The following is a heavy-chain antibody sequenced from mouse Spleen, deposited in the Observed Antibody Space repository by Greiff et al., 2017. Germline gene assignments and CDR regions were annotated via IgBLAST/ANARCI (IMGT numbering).Heavy chain of an antibody. V-gene: IGHV5-17*02. J-gene: IGHJ2*01. CDR3: ARGPYGNYAHYFDY. Sequence: EVQLVESGGGLVQPGGSRKLSCAASGFTFSSFGMHWVRQAPEKGLEWVAYISSGSSTIYYADTVKGRFTISRDNPKNTLFLQMTSLRSEDTAMYYCARGPYGNYAHYFDYWGQGTTLTVSS. D-gene: IGHD2-1*01. CDR1: GFTFSSFG. CDR2: ISSGSSTI.